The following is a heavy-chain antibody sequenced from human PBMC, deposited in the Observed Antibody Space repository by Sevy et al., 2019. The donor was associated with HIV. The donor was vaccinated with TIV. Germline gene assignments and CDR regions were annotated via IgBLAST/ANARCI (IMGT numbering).Heavy chain of an antibody. J-gene: IGHJ6*03. CDR2: IYSGGST. CDR3: ASGSISWYPYYYYYYYMDV. CDR1: GFTVSSNY. V-gene: IGHV3-53*01. Sequence: GGSLRLSCAASGFTVSSNYMSWVRQAPGKGLEWVSVIYSGGSTYYADSVKGRFTISRDNSKNTLYLQMNSLRAEDTAVYYCASGSISWYPYYYYYYYMDVWGKGTTVTVSS. D-gene: IGHD6-13*01.